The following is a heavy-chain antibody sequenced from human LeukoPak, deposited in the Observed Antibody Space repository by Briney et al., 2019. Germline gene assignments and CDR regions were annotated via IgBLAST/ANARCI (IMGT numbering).Heavy chain of an antibody. J-gene: IGHJ4*02. Sequence: PGGSLRLSCAASGFTFSSYGMSWVRQAPGKGLEWVSAISGSGGSTYYADSVKGRFTISRDNAKNSLYLQMNGLTAEDSAVYYCASRRGSNRPFDYWGQGTLVTVSS. CDR1: GFTFSSYG. CDR3: ASRRGSNRPFDY. V-gene: IGHV3-23*01. CDR2: ISGSGGST. D-gene: IGHD1-26*01.